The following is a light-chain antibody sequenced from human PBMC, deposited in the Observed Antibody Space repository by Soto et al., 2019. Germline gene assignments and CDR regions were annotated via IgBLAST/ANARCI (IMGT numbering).Light chain of an antibody. CDR3: GTWDTSLRGFYV. Sequence: QSVLTQPASVSGSPGQNVTISCSGTSSNIGNNYVSWYQHLPGTAPRILIYDNYKRPSGIPDRFSGFKSGTSATLGITGLQTGDEADYYCGTWDTSLRGFYVFGSGTK. V-gene: IGLV1-51*01. J-gene: IGLJ1*01. CDR2: DNY. CDR1: SSNIGNNY.